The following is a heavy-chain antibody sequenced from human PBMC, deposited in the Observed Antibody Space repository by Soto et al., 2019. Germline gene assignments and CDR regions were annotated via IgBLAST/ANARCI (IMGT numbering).Heavy chain of an antibody. V-gene: IGHV1-3*04. Sequence: ASVKVSCKASGYNFTNYALHWVRQAPGQSLEWLGWLHTGTGTTKYSQKFQGRLTITRDTSASAAYMELTSLRSEDTAVYYCARESWDFVLWFDLWGQGTLVTVSS. CDR2: LHTGTGTT. CDR1: GYNFTNYA. D-gene: IGHD6-13*01. CDR3: ARESWDFVLWFDL. J-gene: IGHJ5*02.